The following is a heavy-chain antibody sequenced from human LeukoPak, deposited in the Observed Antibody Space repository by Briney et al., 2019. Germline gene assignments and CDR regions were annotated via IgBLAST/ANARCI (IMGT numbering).Heavy chain of an antibody. CDR3: ASGPTVTTIDY. V-gene: IGHV4-39*01. D-gene: IGHD4-11*01. CDR1: GGSISSSSYY. J-gene: IGHJ4*02. Sequence: SETLSLTCTVSGGSISSSSYYWGWIRQPPGKGLEWIGRIYYSASTYYNPSLKSRVTISVDTSKNQFSLKLSSVTAADTAVYYCASGPTVTTIDYWGQGTLVTVSS. CDR2: IYYSAST.